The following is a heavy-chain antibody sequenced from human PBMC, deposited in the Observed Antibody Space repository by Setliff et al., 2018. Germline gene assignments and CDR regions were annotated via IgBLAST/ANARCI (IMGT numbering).Heavy chain of an antibody. CDR3: ARGFDVCGGGACYTDGPYYFDY. D-gene: IGHD2-21*02. CDR2: IYHRGST. J-gene: IGHJ4*02. V-gene: IGHV4-39*02. CDR1: GGSISSSNYY. Sequence: TLSLTCTVSGGSISSSNYYWGWIRQPPGKGLEWIGSIYHRGSTYYNPSLKSRVTISVDTSNNHFSLKLSSVTAADTAVYYCARGFDVCGGGACYTDGPYYFDYWGLGTLVTVSS.